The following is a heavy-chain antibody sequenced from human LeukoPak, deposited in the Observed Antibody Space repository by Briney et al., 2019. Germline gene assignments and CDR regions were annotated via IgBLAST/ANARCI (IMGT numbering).Heavy chain of an antibody. CDR2: ISASGRTN. CDR3: ARDPGSPPLYYYYYMDV. Sequence: GGSLRLSCDASEFIFSDYDMNWVRQAPGKGLEWVAHISASGRTNYYADAVKGRFTISRDNAKNSLYLQMNSLRAEDTAVYYCARDPGSPPLYYYYYMDVWGKGTTVTVSS. J-gene: IGHJ6*03. CDR1: EFIFSDYD. V-gene: IGHV3-48*03. D-gene: IGHD1-26*01.